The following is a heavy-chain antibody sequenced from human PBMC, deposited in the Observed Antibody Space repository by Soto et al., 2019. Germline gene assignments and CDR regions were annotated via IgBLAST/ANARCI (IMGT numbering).Heavy chain of an antibody. Sequence: GGSLRLSCAASGFTFSSYAMHWVRQAPGKGLEWVAVISYDGSNKYYADSVKGRFTISRDNSKNTLYLQMNSLRAEDTAVYYCAREFLGTYYDFWSGYSHYGMDVWGQGTTVTVSS. CDR1: GFTFSSYA. J-gene: IGHJ6*02. D-gene: IGHD3-3*01. V-gene: IGHV3-30-3*01. CDR2: ISYDGSNK. CDR3: AREFLGTYYDFWSGYSHYGMDV.